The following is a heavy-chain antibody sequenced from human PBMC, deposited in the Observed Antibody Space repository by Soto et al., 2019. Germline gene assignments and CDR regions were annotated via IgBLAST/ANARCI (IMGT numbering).Heavy chain of an antibody. CDR2: ISGSGGST. V-gene: IGHV3-23*01. Sequence: GGSLRLSCAASGFTFSSYAMSWVRQAPGKGLEWVSAISGSGGSTYYADSVKGRFTISRDNSKNTLYLQMNSLRAEDTAVYYCAKAYYVWGSYRYSSFDYWGQGTLVTVSS. CDR3: AKAYYVWGSYRYSSFDY. CDR1: GFTFSSYA. D-gene: IGHD3-16*02. J-gene: IGHJ4*02.